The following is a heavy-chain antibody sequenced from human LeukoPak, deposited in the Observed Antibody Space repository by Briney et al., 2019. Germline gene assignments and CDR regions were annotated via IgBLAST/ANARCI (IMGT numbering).Heavy chain of an antibody. D-gene: IGHD1-7*01. V-gene: IGHV3-23*01. CDR2: ISGSGSSK. CDR3: AKEGNWNYLAPFDY. J-gene: IGHJ4*02. Sequence: GGSLRLSCAASGFTFSSYAMRWVRQAPGKGLEWVAVISGSGSSKYYADSVKGRFTISRDNSKNTLYLQMNSLRAEDTAVYYCAKEGNWNYLAPFDYWGQGTLVTVSS. CDR1: GFTFSSYA.